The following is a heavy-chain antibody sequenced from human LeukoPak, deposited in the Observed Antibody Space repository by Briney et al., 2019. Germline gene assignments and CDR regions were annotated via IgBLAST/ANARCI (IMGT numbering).Heavy chain of an antibody. CDR3: ARDLGYDSSGYWY. CDR1: GYTFTGYY. D-gene: IGHD3-22*01. Sequence: ASVKVSCKASGYTFTGYYMHWVRQAPGQGLEWMGWINPNSGDTNYAQKFQGRVTMTRDTSISTAYMELSRLRSDGTAVYYCARDLGYDSSGYWYWGQGTLVTVSS. J-gene: IGHJ4*02. CDR2: INPNSGDT. V-gene: IGHV1-2*02.